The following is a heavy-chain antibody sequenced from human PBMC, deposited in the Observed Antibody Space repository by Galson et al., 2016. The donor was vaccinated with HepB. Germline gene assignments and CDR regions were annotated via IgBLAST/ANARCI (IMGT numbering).Heavy chain of an antibody. J-gene: IGHJ6*02. V-gene: IGHV4-31*03. CDR3: ARVRFDGPSSSWHHYYGMDV. D-gene: IGHD6-13*01. CDR1: GGFISSGGYC. CDR2: IYFSGST. Sequence: TLSLTCTVSGGFISSGGYCWSWIRQLPGKGLEWIGHIYFSGSTYYNPSLKSRISISVDTSKNQFSLKLRSVTAADTAVYYCARVRFDGPSSSWHHYYGMDVWGQGTTVTVSS.